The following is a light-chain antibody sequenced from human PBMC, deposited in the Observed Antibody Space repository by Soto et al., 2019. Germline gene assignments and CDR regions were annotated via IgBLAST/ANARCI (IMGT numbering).Light chain of an antibody. CDR1: NIGSKS. CDR3: QVWDSSSDHVV. J-gene: IGLJ2*01. CDR2: YDS. V-gene: IGLV3-21*04. Sequence: SYELTQPPSVSLAPGKTARITCGGNNIGSKSVHWYQQKPGRAPVLVISYDSDRPSGIPERFSGSNSGNTATLTIRRVEAGDEADYYCQVWDSSSDHVVFGGGTKRTVL.